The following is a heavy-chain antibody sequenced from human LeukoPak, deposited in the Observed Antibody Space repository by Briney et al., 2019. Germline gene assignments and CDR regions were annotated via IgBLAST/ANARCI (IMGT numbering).Heavy chain of an antibody. CDR3: AKDPGDSVRGYYMDV. Sequence: GGSLRLSCAAYGFTFSDCGMHWARQAPGKGLEWVSFIYNDGRKQYYADSLKGRFTISRDNSKNMLYLQVNSVTADDTAVYYCAKDPGDSVRGYYMDVWGKGTTVTVSS. CDR2: IYNDGRKQ. CDR1: GFTFSDCG. D-gene: IGHD1-26*01. V-gene: IGHV3-30*02. J-gene: IGHJ6*03.